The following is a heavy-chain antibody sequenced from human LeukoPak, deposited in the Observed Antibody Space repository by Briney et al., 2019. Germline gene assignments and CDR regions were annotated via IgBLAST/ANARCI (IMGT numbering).Heavy chain of an antibody. CDR2: ISFDGSNK. CDR1: RFTFSSYG. J-gene: IGHJ4*02. D-gene: IGHD6-19*01. V-gene: IGHV3-30*18. Sequence: GGSLRLSCAASRFTFSSYGMYWVRQAPGKGLEWVAVISFDGSNKYYADSVRGRFTVSRDNSKDTLYLQMNSLRAEDTAVYYCAKDEIGAVAGLLDYWGQGILVTVSS. CDR3: AKDEIGAVAGLLDY.